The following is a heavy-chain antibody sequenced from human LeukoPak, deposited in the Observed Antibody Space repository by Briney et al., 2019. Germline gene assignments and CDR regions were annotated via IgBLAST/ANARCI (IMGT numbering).Heavy chain of an antibody. CDR1: GYTFTSYG. D-gene: IGHD2/OR15-2a*01. Sequence: ASVKVSCKASGYTFTSYGISWVRQAPGQGLEWMGWISAYNGNTNYAQKLQGRVTMTTDTSTGTAYMELRSLRSDDTAVYYCARDLRAELSHLSESDYWGQGTLVTVSS. CDR3: ARDLRAELSHLSESDY. CDR2: ISAYNGNT. V-gene: IGHV1-18*01. J-gene: IGHJ4*02.